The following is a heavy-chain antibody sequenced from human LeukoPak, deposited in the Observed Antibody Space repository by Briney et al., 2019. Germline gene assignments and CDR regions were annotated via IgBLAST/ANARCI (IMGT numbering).Heavy chain of an antibody. CDR2: TRNKANSYTT. CDR3: ARARYGSGSYYNGYYYYGMDV. D-gene: IGHD3-10*01. Sequence: GGSLRPSCAASGFTFSDHYMDWVRQAPGKGLEWVGRTRNKANSYTTEYAASVKGRFTISRDDSKNSLYLQMNSLKTEDTAVYYCARARYGSGSYYNGYYYYGMDVWGKGTTVTVSS. J-gene: IGHJ6*04. V-gene: IGHV3-72*01. CDR1: GFTFSDHY.